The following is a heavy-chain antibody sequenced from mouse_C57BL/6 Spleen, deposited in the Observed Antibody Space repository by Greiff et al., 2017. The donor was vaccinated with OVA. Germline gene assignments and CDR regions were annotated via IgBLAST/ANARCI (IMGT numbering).Heavy chain of an antibody. J-gene: IGHJ2*01. V-gene: IGHV2-9-1*01. CDR1: GFSLTSYA. CDR2: IWTGGGT. CDR3: ARIGYYSNYYFDY. Sequence: VNVVESGPGLVAPSQSLSITCTVSGFSLTSYAISWVRQPPGKGLEWLGVIWTGGGTNYNSALKSRLSISKDNSKSQVFLKMNSLQTDDTARYYCARIGYYSNYYFDYWGQGTTLTVSS. D-gene: IGHD2-5*01.